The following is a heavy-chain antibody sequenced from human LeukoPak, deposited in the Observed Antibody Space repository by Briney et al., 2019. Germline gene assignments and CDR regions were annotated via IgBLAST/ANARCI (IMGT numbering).Heavy chain of an antibody. CDR1: GFTFTSSA. V-gene: IGHV1-58*01. Sequence: GTSVKVSCKASGFTFTSSAVQWVRQARGQRLEWIGWIVVGSGNTNYAQKFQERVTITRDMSTSTAYMELSSLRSEDTAVYYCARDGGNQEFDYWGQGTLVTVSS. D-gene: IGHD4-23*01. CDR2: IVVGSGNT. CDR3: ARDGGNQEFDY. J-gene: IGHJ4*02.